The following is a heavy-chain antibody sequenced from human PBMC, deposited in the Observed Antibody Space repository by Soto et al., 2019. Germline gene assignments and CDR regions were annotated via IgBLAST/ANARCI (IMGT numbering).Heavy chain of an antibody. J-gene: IGHJ5*02. V-gene: IGHV1-3*01. D-gene: IGHD6-13*01. CDR1: GYTFTSYA. Sequence: QVQLVQSGAEVKKPGASVKVSCKASGYTFTSYAMHWVHQAPGQRLEWMGWINAGNGNTKYSQKFQGRVTITRDTSASTAYMELSSLRSEDTAVYYCARVPPQPLVRHNWFHPWGQGSLVTVSS. CDR2: INAGNGNT. CDR3: ARVPPQPLVRHNWFHP.